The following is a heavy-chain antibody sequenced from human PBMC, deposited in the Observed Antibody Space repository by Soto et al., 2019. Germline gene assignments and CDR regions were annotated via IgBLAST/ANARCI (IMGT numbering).Heavy chain of an antibody. J-gene: IGHJ6*03. CDR1: SGSLSSSNW. CDR3: ARDPSELELRSYYMDV. D-gene: IGHD1-7*01. V-gene: IGHV4-4*02. Sequence: SETLSLTCAVASGSLSSSNWWSWVRQPPGKGLEWIGEIYHSGSTNYNPSLKSRVTISVDKSKNQFSLKLSAVTAADTAVYYCARDPSELELRSYYMDVWGKGTTVTVSS. CDR2: IYHSGST.